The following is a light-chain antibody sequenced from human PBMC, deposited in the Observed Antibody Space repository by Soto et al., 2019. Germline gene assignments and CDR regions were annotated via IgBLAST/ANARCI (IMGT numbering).Light chain of an antibody. CDR2: GAS. Sequence: EIVLTQSPATLSLSPGERAPLSCRASQSVSSSLAWYQNRPGQAPRLLIFGASSRATGIPDRFSGSGSGNDGTLNISRMEPEDGAVDYGQPSGYSPGAFGQGTRLEIK. J-gene: IGKJ5*01. V-gene: IGKV3-20*01. CDR1: QSVSSS. CDR3: QPSGYSPGA.